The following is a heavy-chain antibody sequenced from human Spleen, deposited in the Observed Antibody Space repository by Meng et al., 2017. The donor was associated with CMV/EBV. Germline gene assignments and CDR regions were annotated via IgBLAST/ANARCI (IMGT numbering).Heavy chain of an antibody. J-gene: IGHJ4*02. V-gene: IGHV3-69-1*01. CDR3: ARGRGYGSGSVGNY. Sequence: EPLSLTCAVYGGSFSGYYWSWVRQPPGKGLVWVSSITSSGASVYYADSAKGRFTISRDDARNSLFLQMNSLRVEDTAVYYCARGRGYGSGSVGNYWGRGTLVTVSS. CDR2: ITSSGASV. D-gene: IGHD3-10*01. CDR1: GGSFSGYY.